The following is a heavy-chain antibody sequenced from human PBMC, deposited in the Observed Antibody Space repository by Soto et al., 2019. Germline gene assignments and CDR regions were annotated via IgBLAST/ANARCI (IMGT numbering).Heavy chain of an antibody. Sequence: EVQLVESGGGLVQPGGSLRLSCVVSGFTFNSYSMDWVRQAPGKGLEWVSYITSGSSTIHYADSVKGRFTISRDNAKNSVFLQMNSLRVEDTAVYYCVRDAGSLSYWGQGTLVTVSS. V-gene: IGHV3-48*01. CDR3: VRDAGSLSY. J-gene: IGHJ4*02. CDR2: ITSGSSTI. D-gene: IGHD3-10*01. CDR1: GFTFNSYS.